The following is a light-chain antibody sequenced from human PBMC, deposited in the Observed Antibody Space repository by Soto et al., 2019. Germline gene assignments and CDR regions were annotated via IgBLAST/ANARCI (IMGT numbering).Light chain of an antibody. CDR3: LLSYSGDWV. Sequence: QAVVTQEPSLTVSPGGTVTLSCGSSTGAVSNGHYPYWFQQKPGQAPRTLIYDTSDKQSCTPARFSGSLLGGKAALTLAGAQSEDEAEYYCLLSYSGDWVFGGGTKVTVL. V-gene: IGLV7-46*01. CDR1: TGAVSNGHY. CDR2: DTS. J-gene: IGLJ3*02.